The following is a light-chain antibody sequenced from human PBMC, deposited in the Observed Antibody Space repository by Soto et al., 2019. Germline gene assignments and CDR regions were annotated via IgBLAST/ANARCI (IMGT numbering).Light chain of an antibody. CDR1: SSDVGAYNY. Sequence: QPVLTQPASVSGSPGQSITISCTGTSSDVGAYNYVAWYQHHPGKAPKLMIYDVSNRPSGVSNRFSASKSGNTASLTISGLQAEDEAGDYCRLYISLRTRVFVGATKMTVL. V-gene: IGLV2-14*03. CDR3: RLYISLRTRV. J-gene: IGLJ3*02. CDR2: DVS.